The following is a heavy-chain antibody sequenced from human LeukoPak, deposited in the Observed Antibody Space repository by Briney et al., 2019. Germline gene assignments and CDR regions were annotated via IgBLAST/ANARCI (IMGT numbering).Heavy chain of an antibody. D-gene: IGHD4/OR15-4a*01. CDR3: ARDGALDY. Sequence: ASVKVSCRASGYTFTGYYMHWVRQAPGQGLEWMGWINPNSGDTRCTQRFQGRVTMTRDTSISTAYMELSRLRSDDTAVYYCARDGALDYWGQGTWVTVSS. J-gene: IGHJ4*02. CDR2: INPNSGDT. V-gene: IGHV1-2*02. CDR1: GYTFTGYY.